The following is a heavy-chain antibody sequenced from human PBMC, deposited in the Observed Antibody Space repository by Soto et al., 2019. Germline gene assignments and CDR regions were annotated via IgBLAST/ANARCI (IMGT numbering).Heavy chain of an antibody. CDR2: ISYDGSNK. CDR1: GFTFSSYG. D-gene: IGHD6-19*01. V-gene: IGHV3-30*18. CDR3: AKGIAVAGTGAVDI. J-gene: IGHJ3*02. Sequence: VGSLRLSCAASGFTFSSYGVHWVRQAPGKGLEWVAVISYDGSNKYCADSVKGRFIISRDNSKNTLYLQMNSLRVEDTAVYYCAKGIAVAGTGAVDIWGQGTMVTVSS.